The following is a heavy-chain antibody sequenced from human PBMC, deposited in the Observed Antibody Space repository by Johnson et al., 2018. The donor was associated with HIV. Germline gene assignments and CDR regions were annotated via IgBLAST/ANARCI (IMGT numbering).Heavy chain of an antibody. J-gene: IGHJ3*02. CDR1: GFTFSNYV. CDR3: ARDRSTPQPYYYDSSGYRGYSAFDI. D-gene: IGHD3-22*01. Sequence: QVQLVESGGGVVQPGRSLRLSCAASGFTFSNYVIHWVRQSPGKGLEWVAVISYDGSNKYYADSVKGRFTISRDNSKNTLYLQMNSLRAEDTAVYYCARDRSTPQPYYYDSSGYRGYSAFDIWGQGTMVTVSS. V-gene: IGHV3-30*03. CDR2: ISYDGSNK.